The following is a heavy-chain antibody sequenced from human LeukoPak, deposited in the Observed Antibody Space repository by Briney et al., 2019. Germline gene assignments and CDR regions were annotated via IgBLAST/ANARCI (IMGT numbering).Heavy chain of an antibody. J-gene: IGHJ4*02. CDR3: ARHYGP. CDR1: GGSFSGYY. V-gene: IGHV4-34*01. Sequence: SETLSLTCAVYGGSFSGYYWSWIRQPPGEGLEWIGEINHSGSTNYNPSLKSRVTISVDTSKNQFSLKLNSVTATDTAVYYCARHYGPWGQGTLVTVSS. CDR2: INHSGST. D-gene: IGHD3-16*01.